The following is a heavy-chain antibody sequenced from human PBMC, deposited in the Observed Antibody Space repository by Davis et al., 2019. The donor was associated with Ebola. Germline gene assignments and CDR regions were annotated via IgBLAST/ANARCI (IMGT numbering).Heavy chain of an antibody. CDR1: GYSFTTYW. V-gene: IGHV5-51*01. J-gene: IGHJ4*02. CDR3: ASTGSSAYYSAFDY. CDR2: IYLDDSDT. D-gene: IGHD3-22*01. Sequence: GESLKISCKGSGYSFTTYWIGWVRQMPGKGLEWMGIIYLDDSDTKYSPSFEGQVTISADKSISTAYLQWSSLKASDTAMYYCASTGSSAYYSAFDYWGQGTLVTVSS.